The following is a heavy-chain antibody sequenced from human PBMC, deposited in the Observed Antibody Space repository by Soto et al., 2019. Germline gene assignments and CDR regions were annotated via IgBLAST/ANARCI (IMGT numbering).Heavy chain of an antibody. CDR2: IYSAGNT. Sequence: GGSLRLSCVVSEFTVSSYYMSWVRQAPGKGLEWVSIIYSAGNTYYADSVKGRFTISRDNSKNTLYLQMNSLRAEDTAVYYCARDGGCRDGYTVGCNWFDSWGQGTLVTVSS. D-gene: IGHD5-12*01. J-gene: IGHJ5*01. CDR1: EFTVSSYY. V-gene: IGHV3-66*01. CDR3: ARDGGCRDGYTVGCNWFDS.